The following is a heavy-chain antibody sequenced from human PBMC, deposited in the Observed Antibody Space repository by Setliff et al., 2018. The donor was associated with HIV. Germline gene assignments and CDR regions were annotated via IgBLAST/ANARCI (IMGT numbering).Heavy chain of an antibody. CDR2: MNPNTGDT. J-gene: IGHJ4*02. CDR3: VSRQLGGVDF. Sequence: ASVKVSCKASGYTFTDYYMHWVRQAPGQGLDWMGWMNPNTGDTGFAQRFQDRFIMTSDTATNTAFLELKSLTSDDTAVYYCVSRQLGGVDFWGQGTLVTVSS. V-gene: IGHV1-8*02. D-gene: IGHD2-8*02. CDR1: GYTFTDYY.